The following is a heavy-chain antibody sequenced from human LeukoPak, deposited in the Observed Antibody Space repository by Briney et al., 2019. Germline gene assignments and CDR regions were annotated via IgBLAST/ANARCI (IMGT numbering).Heavy chain of an antibody. J-gene: IGHJ6*03. CDR3: ARDRDYEFWIGFLGYYMDV. CDR2: ISGNNGNT. CDR1: GYTFTHYG. Sequence: GASVKVSCKASGYTFTHYGISWVRQAPGQGLEWLGWISGNNGNTKYAQKLQGRVTMTTDTSTSTAYMELRSLRSDDTAVYYCARDRDYEFWIGFLGYYMDVWGKGTTVTVSS. V-gene: IGHV1-18*01. D-gene: IGHD3-3*01.